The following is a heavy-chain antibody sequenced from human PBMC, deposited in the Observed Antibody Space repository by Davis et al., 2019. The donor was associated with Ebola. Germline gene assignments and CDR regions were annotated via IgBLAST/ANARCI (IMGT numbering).Heavy chain of an antibody. Sequence: ASVKVSCKASGYTFTSYGISWVRQAPGQGLEWMGWISAYNGNTNYAQKLQGRVTMTTDTSTSTAYMELRSLRSDDTAVYYCARPGLSMVRGVISLSGMDVWGQGTTVTVSS. CDR3: ARPGLSMVRGVISLSGMDV. D-gene: IGHD3-10*01. V-gene: IGHV1-18*04. CDR1: GYTFTSYG. J-gene: IGHJ6*02. CDR2: ISAYNGNT.